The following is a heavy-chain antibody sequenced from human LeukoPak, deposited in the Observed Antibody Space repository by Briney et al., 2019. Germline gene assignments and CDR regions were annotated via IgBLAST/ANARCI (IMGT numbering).Heavy chain of an antibody. CDR2: ISSSSSYI. Sequence: GGSLRLSCAASGFTFSSYWMHWVRQAPGKGLVWVSSISSSSSYIYYADSVKGRFTISRDNAKNSLYLQMNSLRAEDTAVYYCARAGIAAAGPFDYWSQGTLVTVSS. V-gene: IGHV3-21*01. J-gene: IGHJ4*02. D-gene: IGHD6-13*01. CDR1: GFTFSSYW. CDR3: ARAGIAAAGPFDY.